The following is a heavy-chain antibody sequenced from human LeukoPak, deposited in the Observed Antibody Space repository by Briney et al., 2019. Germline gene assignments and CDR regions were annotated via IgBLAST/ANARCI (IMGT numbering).Heavy chain of an antibody. CDR3: ARGPSSSSWSRFDP. CDR1: GFTVNSYN. J-gene: IGHJ5*02. V-gene: IGHV3-48*02. D-gene: IGHD6-13*01. CDR2: ISSSGTK. Sequence: GGSLRLSCSASGFTVNSYNMNWVRQAPGKGLEWVSCISSSGTKYYADSVKGRFTTSRDNGKSSLFLEMNSLGDEDTAVYYCARGPSSSSWSRFDPWGQGTLVTVSS.